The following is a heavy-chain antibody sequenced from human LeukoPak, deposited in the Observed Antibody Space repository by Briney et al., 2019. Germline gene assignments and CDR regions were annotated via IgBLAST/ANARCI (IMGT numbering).Heavy chain of an antibody. CDR3: ARVTDSSGWYLSGHYFDY. CDR1: GYTFTSYG. D-gene: IGHD6-19*01. J-gene: IGHJ4*02. V-gene: IGHV1-18*01. Sequence: ASVKVSCKASGYTFTSYGISWVRQAPGQGLEWVGWISAYNGNTNYAQKLQGRVTMTTDTSTSTAYMELRSLRSDDTAVYYCARVTDSSGWYLSGHYFDYWGQGTLVTVSS. CDR2: ISAYNGNT.